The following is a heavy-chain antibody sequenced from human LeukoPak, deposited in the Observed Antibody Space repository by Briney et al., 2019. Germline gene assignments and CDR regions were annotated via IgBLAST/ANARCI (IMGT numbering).Heavy chain of an antibody. CDR1: GSTFTSYG. D-gene: IGHD2-2*01. CDR3: ARAYCSSTRCDYYFDS. CDR2: ISSSSYHI. J-gene: IGHJ4*02. V-gene: IGHV3-21*06. Sequence: GGSLRLSCAASGSTFTSYGMNWVRQAPGKGLEWVLSISSSSYHINYADSVRGRFTISRDNAKNSLYLQMNSLRAEDTAVYYCARAYCSSTRCDYYFDSWGQGTLVTVSS.